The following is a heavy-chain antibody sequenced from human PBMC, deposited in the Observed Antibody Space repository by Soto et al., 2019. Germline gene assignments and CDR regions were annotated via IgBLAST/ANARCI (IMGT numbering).Heavy chain of an antibody. V-gene: IGHV3-30*18. CDR1: GFTFSSYG. Sequence: GGSLSLSCAASGFTFSSYGMHWVRQAPGKGLEWVAVISYDGSNKYYADSVKGRFTISRDNSKNTLYLQMNSLRAEDTAVYYCAKEGRDIVVVVAATDYYYYMDVWGKGTTVTVSS. CDR2: ISYDGSNK. CDR3: AKEGRDIVVVVAATDYYYYMDV. J-gene: IGHJ6*03. D-gene: IGHD2-15*01.